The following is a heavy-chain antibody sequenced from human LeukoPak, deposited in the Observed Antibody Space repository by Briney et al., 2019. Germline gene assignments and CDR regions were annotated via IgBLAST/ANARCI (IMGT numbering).Heavy chain of an antibody. CDR3: ARDFVVGAPFDY. V-gene: IGHV1-46*01. CDR1: GCTFTSYY. Sequence: GASVKVSCKASGCTFTSYYMHWVRQAPGQGLEWMGIINPSGGSTSYAQKFQGRVTMTRDTSTSTVYMELSSLRSEDTAVYYCARDFVVGAPFDYWGQGTLVTVSS. J-gene: IGHJ4*02. CDR2: INPSGGST. D-gene: IGHD2-15*01.